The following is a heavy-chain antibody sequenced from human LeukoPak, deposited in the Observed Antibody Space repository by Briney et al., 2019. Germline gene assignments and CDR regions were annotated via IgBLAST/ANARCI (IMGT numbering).Heavy chain of an antibody. V-gene: IGHV4-39*01. D-gene: IGHD4-17*01. CDR3: ARHGTVTHRFDY. CDR2: IYYSGST. J-gene: IGHJ4*02. CDR1: GGSMSSSSYY. Sequence: SETLSLTCGVSGGSMSSSSYYWGWIRQPPGKGLEWIGSIYYSGSTYYNPSLKSRVTISADSSKNQCSLKLSSVTAADTAVYYCARHGTVTHRFDYWGQGTLVTVSS.